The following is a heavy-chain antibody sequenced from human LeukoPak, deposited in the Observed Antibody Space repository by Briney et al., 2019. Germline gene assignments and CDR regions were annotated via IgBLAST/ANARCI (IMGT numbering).Heavy chain of an antibody. CDR1: GGTFSSYA. CDR2: IIPIFGTA. D-gene: IGHD3-10*01. Sequence: ASVKVSCKASGGTFSSYAISWVRQAPGQGLEWMGGIIPIFGTANYAQKFQGRVTMTRDMSTSTVYMELSSLRSEDTAVYYCARVFRSGSGSYSYRNPPIIENAFDIWGQGTMVTVSS. V-gene: IGHV1-69*05. J-gene: IGHJ3*02. CDR3: ARVFRSGSGSYSYRNPPIIENAFDI.